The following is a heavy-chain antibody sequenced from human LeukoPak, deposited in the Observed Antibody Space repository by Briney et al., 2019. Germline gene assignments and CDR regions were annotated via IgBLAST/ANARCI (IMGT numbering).Heavy chain of an antibody. CDR2: IYPADSDT. CDR3: ARRVGNSAIDY. CDR1: GYTFTTHW. J-gene: IGHJ4*02. D-gene: IGHD4-23*01. Sequence: GESLKISCKGSGYTFTTHWIGWVRQMPGKGLEWMAIIYPADSDTRYSPSFQGQVTISADKSISTAYLQWSSLKASDTAMYYCARRVGNSAIDYWGQGTLVTVSS. V-gene: IGHV5-51*01.